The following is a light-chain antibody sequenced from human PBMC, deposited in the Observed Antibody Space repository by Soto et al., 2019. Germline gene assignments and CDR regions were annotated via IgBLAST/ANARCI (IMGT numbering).Light chain of an antibody. CDR2: DVS. J-gene: IGLJ1*01. CDR1: SSDVGAYNY. V-gene: IGLV2-14*01. CDR3: SSYTSSITYV. Sequence: QSVLTQPASVSGSPGQSITISCTGASSDVGAYNYVSWYQQHPGKAPKLMIYDVSSRPSGVSNRFSGSKSGNTAPLTIPGLQAEDEADYYCSSYTSSITYVFGTGTKVTVL.